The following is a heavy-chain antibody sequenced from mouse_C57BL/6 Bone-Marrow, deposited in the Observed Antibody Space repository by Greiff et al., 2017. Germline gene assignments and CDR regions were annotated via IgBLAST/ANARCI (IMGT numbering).Heavy chain of an antibody. CDR2: IYPGSGST. CDR1: GYTFTSYW. Sequence: VQLQQPGAELVKPGASVKMSCKASGYTFTSYWITWVKQRPGQGLEWIGDIYPGSGSTNYNEKFKSKATLTVDTSSSTAYMQLSSLTSEDSAVYYCAREGVYYGYDEGAWFAYWGQGTLVTVSA. V-gene: IGHV1-55*01. CDR3: AREGVYYGYDEGAWFAY. J-gene: IGHJ3*01. D-gene: IGHD2-2*01.